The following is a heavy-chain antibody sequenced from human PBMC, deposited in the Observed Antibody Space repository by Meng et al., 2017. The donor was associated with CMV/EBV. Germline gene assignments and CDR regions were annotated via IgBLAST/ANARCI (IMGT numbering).Heavy chain of an antibody. D-gene: IGHD6-19*01. V-gene: IGHV1-18*01. CDR2: ISADNGNT. Sequence: ASVTVSCKASGYTFIHYGISWVRQAPGQGLEWMGWISADNGNTNYAQKFQGRVTMTTDTSTSTAYMELRSLRSDDTAIYYCARDRAPIISGWYGCWFDPWGQGTLVTVSS. J-gene: IGHJ5*02. CDR1: GYTFIHYG. CDR3: ARDRAPIISGWYGCWFDP.